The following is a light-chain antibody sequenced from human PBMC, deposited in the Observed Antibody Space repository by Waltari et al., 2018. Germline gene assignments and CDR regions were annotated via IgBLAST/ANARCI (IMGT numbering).Light chain of an antibody. CDR3: QVWDSSSDHPGV. CDR1: NIGSKS. J-gene: IGLJ3*02. CDR2: YDS. Sequence: SYVLTQPPSVSVAPGKTARITCGGNNIGSKSVHWYQQKPGQAPVLVIYYDSDRPSGIPERFSVSNSGNTATLSISRVEAGDEADYYCQVWDSSSDHPGVFGGGTELTVL. V-gene: IGLV3-21*04.